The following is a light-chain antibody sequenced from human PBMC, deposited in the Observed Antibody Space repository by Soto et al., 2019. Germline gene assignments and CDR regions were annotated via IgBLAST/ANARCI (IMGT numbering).Light chain of an antibody. V-gene: IGLV2-14*01. Sequence: ALTQPASVSGSPGQSITISCPGTNSDVGGYNFVSWYQQHPGKAPKLMIYDVSNRPSGVSNRFSGSKSGNTASLNISGLHAEDEADYYCSSYTSSSIPYVFGIGTKLTVL. CDR2: DVS. J-gene: IGLJ1*01. CDR1: NSDVGGYNF. CDR3: SSYTSSSIPYV.